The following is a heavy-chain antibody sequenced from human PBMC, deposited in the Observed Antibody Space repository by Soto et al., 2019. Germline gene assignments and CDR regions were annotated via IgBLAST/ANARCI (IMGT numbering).Heavy chain of an antibody. D-gene: IGHD3-10*01. CDR1: GGTFSSYT. CDR2: IIPLLGIA. V-gene: IGHV1-69*02. Sequence: QVQLVQSGAEVKQPGSSVKVSCKASGGTFSSYTISWVRQAPGQGLEWMGRIIPLLGIANYAQKFQGRVTSTANKSTSTAYMELSSLRSEDTAVYYCARVGQVWGSGRQVSPYYMDVWGKVTTVTVSS. J-gene: IGHJ6*03. CDR3: ARVGQVWGSGRQVSPYYMDV.